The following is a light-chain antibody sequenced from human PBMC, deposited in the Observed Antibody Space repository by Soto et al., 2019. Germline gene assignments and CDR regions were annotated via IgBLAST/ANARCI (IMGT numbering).Light chain of an antibody. V-gene: IGKV3-15*01. CDR2: GAS. Sequence: EIVMTQSPATLSVSPGERATLSCRASQSVSSNLAWYQQKPGQAPRLLIYGASTRATGVPARFSGSGSGTEFTLTISSLQFEDFAVYYCQHYNNWLPLTFGGGTKVEIK. CDR3: QHYNNWLPLT. J-gene: IGKJ4*01. CDR1: QSVSSN.